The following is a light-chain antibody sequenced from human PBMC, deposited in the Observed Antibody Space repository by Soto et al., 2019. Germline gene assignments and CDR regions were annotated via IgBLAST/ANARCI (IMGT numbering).Light chain of an antibody. CDR3: LSYADTAYV. Sequence: QSVLTQPPSASGSPGQSVTISCAGTSSDVGGYNYVSSYQQYPGKVPKLMIYEVSERPSGVPDRFSGSKSGNTAFLTVSGLQSEDEADYYCLSYADTAYVFGTGTKVTVL. CDR2: EVS. CDR1: SSDVGGYNY. V-gene: IGLV2-8*01. J-gene: IGLJ1*01.